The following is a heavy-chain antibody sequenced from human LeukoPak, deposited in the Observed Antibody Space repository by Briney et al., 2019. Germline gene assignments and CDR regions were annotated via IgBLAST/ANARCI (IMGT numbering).Heavy chain of an antibody. CDR3: TRALGGRPTGIFFDY. CDR2: ISAYNGNR. V-gene: IGHV1-18*01. D-gene: IGHD4-23*01. J-gene: IGHJ4*02. Sequence: ASVKVSCKASGYTFTSYGISWVRQAPGQGLEWMGWISAYNGNRNYAQKFQGSVTMTTDTSTSTAYMELRSLRSDDTAVYYCTRALGGRPTGIFFDYWGQGTLVTVSS. CDR1: GYTFTSYG.